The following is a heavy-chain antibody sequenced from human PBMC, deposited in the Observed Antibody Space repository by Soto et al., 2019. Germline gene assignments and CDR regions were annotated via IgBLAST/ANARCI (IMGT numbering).Heavy chain of an antibody. J-gene: IGHJ4*02. V-gene: IGHV1-8*01. CDR1: GYTFTSYD. CDR2: MNPNSGTT. D-gene: IGHD2-8*02. CDR3: ARVACTGGRCYYDY. Sequence: QVQLVQSGAEVKKPAASVKVSCKASGYTFTSYDFNWVRQATGQGLEWLGWMNPNSGTTGYAQRFQGRVTMTRNTAISTAYMELSSLRSEDTAMYYCARVACTGGRCYYDYWGQGTLVTVSS.